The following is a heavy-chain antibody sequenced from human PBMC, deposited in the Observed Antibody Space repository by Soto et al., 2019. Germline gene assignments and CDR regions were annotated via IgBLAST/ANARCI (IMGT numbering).Heavy chain of an antibody. J-gene: IGHJ4*02. CDR2: IFYTGST. CDR3: TRGAGLLEWLVPFDY. D-gene: IGHD3-3*01. CDR1: AGSISSYY. Sequence: PSETLSLTCTVSAGSISSYYWSWIRQPPGKGLEWIGYIFYTGSTNYNPSLQSRVTISVDTSMNQYSLKLNSVTAADTAVYYCTRGAGLLEWLVPFDYWGQGTLVTVSS. V-gene: IGHV4-59*01.